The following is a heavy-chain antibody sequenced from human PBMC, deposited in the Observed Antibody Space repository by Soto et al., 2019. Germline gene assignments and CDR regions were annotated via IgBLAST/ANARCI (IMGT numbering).Heavy chain of an antibody. CDR1: GYSFTSYC. V-gene: IGHV5-51*01. CDR3: ARFQAMDHYYYGMDV. D-gene: IGHD5-18*01. CDR2: IYPGDSDT. Sequence: GEALKISCKGSGYSFTSYCICWVRQLPGKGLEWMGIIYPGDSDTRYSPSFQGQVTISADKSISTAYLQWSSLKASDTAMYYCARFQAMDHYYYGMDVWGQGTTVTVSS. J-gene: IGHJ6*02.